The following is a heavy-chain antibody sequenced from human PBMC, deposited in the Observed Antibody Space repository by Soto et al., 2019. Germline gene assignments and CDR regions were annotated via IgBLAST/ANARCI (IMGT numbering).Heavy chain of an antibody. V-gene: IGHV3-23*01. J-gene: IGHJ6*02. CDR2: ISGSGGST. D-gene: IGHD4-4*01. CDR1: GFTFSSYA. CDR3: AKDIPHGRNSNYHTSYYYYGMDV. Sequence: HPGGSLRLSCAASGFTFSSYAMSWVRQAPGKGLEWVSAISGSGGSTYYADSVKGRFTISIDNSKNTLYLQMNSLRAEDTAVYYCAKDIPHGRNSNYHTSYYYYGMDVWGQGTTVTVSS.